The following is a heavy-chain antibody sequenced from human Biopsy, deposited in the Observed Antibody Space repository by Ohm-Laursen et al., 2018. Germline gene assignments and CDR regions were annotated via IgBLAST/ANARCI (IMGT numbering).Heavy chain of an antibody. Sequence: GTLSLTCTVSGGSIRNFYWTWIRQSPGEGLEYIGYIYYSGFTHYNPSLKSRVAISVDTSRNQFSLKMNSLTAADTAVYLCARCAGGGSCYAGFDHWGRESLVTVSS. J-gene: IGHJ4*02. V-gene: IGHV4-59*08. CDR3: ARCAGGGSCYAGFDH. CDR2: IYYSGFT. D-gene: IGHD2-15*01. CDR1: GGSIRNFY.